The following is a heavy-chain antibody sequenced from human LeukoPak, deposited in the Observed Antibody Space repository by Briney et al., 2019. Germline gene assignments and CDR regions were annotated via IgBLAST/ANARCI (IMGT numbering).Heavy chain of an antibody. J-gene: IGHJ4*02. CDR1: GIIFKNYW. D-gene: IGHD4-11*01. CDR2: IIQDGSDT. V-gene: IGHV3-74*01. CDR3: ATDDYRGLGY. Sequence: SGGSLRLSCAASGIIFKNYWMHWVRQAPGKGLVWVSHIIQDGSDTSYADSVKGRFTISRDNGKNTVYLQMNSLRAEDTAVYFCATDDYRGLGYWGQGTLVTVSS.